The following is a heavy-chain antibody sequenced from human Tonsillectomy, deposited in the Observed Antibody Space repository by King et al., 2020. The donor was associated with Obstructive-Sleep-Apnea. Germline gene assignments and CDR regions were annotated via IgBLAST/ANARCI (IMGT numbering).Heavy chain of an antibody. D-gene: IGHD5-12*01. V-gene: IGHV3-7*01. CDR2: INEDGSER. J-gene: IGHJ4*02. Sequence: QLVQSGGGLVQPGGSLRLSCAASGFTFSRYWMSWVRQAPGKGLEWVANINEDGSERYNVDTVEGRFTISRDNAKNSLYLQMNSLRAEDMAVYHCARAGSVATVDYCGQGTLVTVSS. CDR3: ARAGSVATVDY. CDR1: GFTFSRYW.